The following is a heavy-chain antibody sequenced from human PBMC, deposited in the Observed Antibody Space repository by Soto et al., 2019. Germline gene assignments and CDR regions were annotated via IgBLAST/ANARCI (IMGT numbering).Heavy chain of an antibody. D-gene: IGHD3-22*01. CDR1: GGSFSGYY. V-gene: IGHV4-34*01. J-gene: IGHJ5*02. CDR3: ARGRIVAVITPYNWPDP. Sequence: SETLSLTCAVYGGSFSGYYWSWIRQPPGKGLEWIGEINHSGSTNYNPSLKSRVTISVDTSKNQFSLKLSSVTAADTAVYYCARGRIVAVITPYNWPDPWGQGTLVTVSS. CDR2: INHSGST.